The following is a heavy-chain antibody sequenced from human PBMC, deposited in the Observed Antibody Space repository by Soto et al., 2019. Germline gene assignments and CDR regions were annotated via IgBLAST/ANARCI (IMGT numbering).Heavy chain of an antibody. Sequence: GGSLRLSCAASGFTFSNAWMNCVRQAPGKGLEWVGRMKSKNNGGTTDYAAPVKGRFTITRDDSKNTLYLQMNSLKTEDTAVYYCTTGYDSSGHDYWGQGTLVTVSS. CDR1: GFTFSNAW. J-gene: IGHJ4*02. CDR3: TTGYDSSGHDY. CDR2: MKSKNNGGTT. V-gene: IGHV3-15*07. D-gene: IGHD3-22*01.